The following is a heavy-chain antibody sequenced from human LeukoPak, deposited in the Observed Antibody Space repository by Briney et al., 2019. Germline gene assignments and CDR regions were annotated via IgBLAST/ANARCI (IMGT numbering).Heavy chain of an antibody. J-gene: IGHJ4*02. D-gene: IGHD3-22*01. CDR2: IYWDDAQ. Sequence: ESGPTLVKPTQTLTLTCTFSGFSLSTDGVGVGWIRQPPGKAPEWLALIYWDDAQRYSPSLRSRLTITKDTSKNQVVLTMTNMDPVDTATYFCAHSRYCDSSFAYWGQGTLVTVSS. CDR3: AHSRYCDSSFAY. V-gene: IGHV2-5*02. CDR1: GFSLSTDGVG.